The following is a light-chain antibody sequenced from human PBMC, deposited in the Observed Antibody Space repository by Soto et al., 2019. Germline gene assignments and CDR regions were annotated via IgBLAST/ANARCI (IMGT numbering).Light chain of an antibody. Sequence: DIQMTQSPSTLSASVGDSVTITCRASQSISSWLAWYQQKPGKVPNLLIYKASTLESGVPPRFSGSGSGTEFTLTIDSLQPDDFATYYCQQYTSYSRTFGQGTKVEIK. J-gene: IGKJ1*01. CDR3: QQYTSYSRT. V-gene: IGKV1-5*03. CDR1: QSISSW. CDR2: KAS.